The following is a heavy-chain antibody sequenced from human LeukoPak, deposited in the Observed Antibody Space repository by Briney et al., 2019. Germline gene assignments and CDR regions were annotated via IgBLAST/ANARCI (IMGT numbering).Heavy chain of an antibody. V-gene: IGHV3-11*01. Sequence: GGSLRLSCAASGFTFSDYYMSWIRQAPGKGLEWVSYISSSGSTIYYADSVKGRFTISRDNSKNTLYLQMNSLRAEDTAVYYCAKDLGSSWYRSIWDYWGQGTLVTVSS. CDR2: ISSSGSTI. D-gene: IGHD6-13*01. CDR3: AKDLGSSWYRSIWDY. CDR1: GFTFSDYY. J-gene: IGHJ4*02.